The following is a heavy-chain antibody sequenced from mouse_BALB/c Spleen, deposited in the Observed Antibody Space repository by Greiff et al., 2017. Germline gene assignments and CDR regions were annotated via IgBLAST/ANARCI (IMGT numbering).Heavy chain of an antibody. D-gene: IGHD1-1*01. J-gene: IGHJ4*01. V-gene: IGHV1-54*01. CDR2: INPGSGGT. Sequence: VQLKQSGAELVRPGTSVKVSCKASGYAFTNYLIEWVKQRPGQGLEWIGVINPGSGGTNYNEKFKGKATLTADKSSSTAYMQLSSLTSDDSAVYFCAREATVVNYAMDYWGQGTSVTVSS. CDR3: AREATVVNYAMDY. CDR1: GYAFTNYL.